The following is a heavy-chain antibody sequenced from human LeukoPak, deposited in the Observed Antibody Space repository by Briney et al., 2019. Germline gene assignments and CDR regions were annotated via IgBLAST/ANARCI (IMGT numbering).Heavy chain of an antibody. CDR3: ARDNYGGNEFDY. Sequence: GGSLRLSCAASGFTFSSYWMSWVRQAPGKGLEWVANIKKDGSEKYYVDSVKGRFTISRDNAKTSLYLQMNSLRAEDTAVYYCARDNYGGNEFDYWGQGTLVTVSS. CDR1: GFTFSSYW. J-gene: IGHJ4*02. CDR2: IKKDGSEK. V-gene: IGHV3-7*01. D-gene: IGHD4-23*01.